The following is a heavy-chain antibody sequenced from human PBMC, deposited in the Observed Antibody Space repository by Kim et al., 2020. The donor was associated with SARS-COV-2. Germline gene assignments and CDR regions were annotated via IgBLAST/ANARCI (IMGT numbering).Heavy chain of an antibody. Sequence: GGSLRLSCAASGFTFSSYAMSWVRQAPGKGLEWVSAISGSGGSTYYADSVKGRFTISRDNSKNTLYLQMNSLRAEDTAVYYCAKVQSDYDFWSGYYTGLYYYGMDVWGQGTTVTVSS. V-gene: IGHV3-23*01. CDR2: ISGSGGST. CDR3: AKVQSDYDFWSGYYTGLYYYGMDV. D-gene: IGHD3-3*01. J-gene: IGHJ6*02. CDR1: GFTFSSYA.